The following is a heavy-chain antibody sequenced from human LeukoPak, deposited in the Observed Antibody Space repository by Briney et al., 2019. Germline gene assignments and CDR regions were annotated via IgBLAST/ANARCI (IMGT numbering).Heavy chain of an antibody. Sequence: SVKVSCKASGGTFSSYAISWVRQAPGQGLEWMGGIIPIFGTANYAQKFQGRVTITADESTSTAYMELSSLRSEDTAVYYCATDCSSTSCYILTDAFDIWGQGTMVTDSS. J-gene: IGHJ3*02. D-gene: IGHD2-2*02. CDR1: GGTFSSYA. CDR3: ATDCSSTSCYILTDAFDI. V-gene: IGHV1-69*13. CDR2: IIPIFGTA.